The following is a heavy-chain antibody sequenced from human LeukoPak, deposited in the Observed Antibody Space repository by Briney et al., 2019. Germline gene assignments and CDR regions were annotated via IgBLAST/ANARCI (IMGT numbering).Heavy chain of an antibody. D-gene: IGHD2-15*01. CDR2: IYHSGST. Sequence: SQTLSLTCAVSGGSISSGGYSWSWIRQPPGKGLEWIGYIYHSGSTYYNPSLKSRVTISVDRSKNQFSLKLSSVTAADTAVYYCAMGAAWGPYYFDYWGQGTLVTVSS. J-gene: IGHJ4*02. CDR1: GGSISSGGYS. V-gene: IGHV4-30-2*01. CDR3: AMGAAWGPYYFDY.